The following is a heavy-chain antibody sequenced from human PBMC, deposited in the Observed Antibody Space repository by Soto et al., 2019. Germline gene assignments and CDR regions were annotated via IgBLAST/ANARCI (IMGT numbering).Heavy chain of an antibody. CDR1: GFTFGSFA. Sequence: EVQLLESGGALVQPGASLRLSCAASGFTFGSFAMSWVRQAPGQGLQWVSSITSGATSTNYADSVKGRFTIFRDDSKNTVYLQMSGLRADDTAVYYCANHMTTVTRYYFDYWGQGALVTVSS. D-gene: IGHD4-4*01. CDR2: ITSGATST. V-gene: IGHV3-23*05. J-gene: IGHJ4*02. CDR3: ANHMTTVTRYYFDY.